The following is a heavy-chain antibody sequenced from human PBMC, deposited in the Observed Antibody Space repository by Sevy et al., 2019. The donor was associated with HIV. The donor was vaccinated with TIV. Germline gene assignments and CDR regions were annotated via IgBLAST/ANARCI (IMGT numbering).Heavy chain of an antibody. D-gene: IGHD6-19*01. CDR1: GFSFSNYA. J-gene: IGHJ1*01. CDR2: ISGSGGST. V-gene: IGHV3-23*01. CDR3: AKERWRSSGLTGYFQH. Sequence: GGSLRLSCPASGFSFSNYAMSWVRQAPGKGLEWVSTISGSGGSTYYTHSVKGRFTISRDNSKNTLYVQMNSLRAEDTAIYYCAKERWRSSGLTGYFQHWGQGTLVTVSS.